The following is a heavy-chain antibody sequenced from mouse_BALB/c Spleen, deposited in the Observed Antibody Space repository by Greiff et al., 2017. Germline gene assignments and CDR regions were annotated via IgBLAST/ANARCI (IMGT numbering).Heavy chain of an antibody. J-gene: IGHJ2*01. Sequence: EVHLVESGGGLVKPGGSLKLSCAASGFTFSSYAMSWVRQTPEKRLEWVATISSGGSYTYYPDSVKGRFTISRDNAKNTLYLQMSSLRSEDTAMYYCARHYDGSLNYFDYWGQGTTLTVSS. CDR1: GFTFSSYA. V-gene: IGHV5-9-3*01. D-gene: IGHD1-1*01. CDR2: ISSGGSYT. CDR3: ARHYDGSLNYFDY.